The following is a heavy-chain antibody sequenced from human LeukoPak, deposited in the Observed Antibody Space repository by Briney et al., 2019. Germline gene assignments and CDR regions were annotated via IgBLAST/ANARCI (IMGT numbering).Heavy chain of an antibody. V-gene: IGHV3-23*01. Sequence: SGGSLRLSCAASGFTFSNYAMSWVRQAPGKGLEWVSSITSGIGRTYYANSVKGRFTISRDNSKNTLYLQMNSLRAEDTAVYYCAKDPHYYGSGSLINYYYYYGMDVWRQGTTVTVSS. CDR2: ITSGIGRT. J-gene: IGHJ6*02. CDR3: AKDPHYYGSGSLINYYYYYGMDV. D-gene: IGHD3-10*01. CDR1: GFTFSNYA.